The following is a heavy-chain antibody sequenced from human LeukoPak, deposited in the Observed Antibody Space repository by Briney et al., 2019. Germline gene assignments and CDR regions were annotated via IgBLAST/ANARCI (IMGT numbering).Heavy chain of an antibody. D-gene: IGHD7-27*01. CDR2: IYHSGST. Sequence: SETLSLTCAVSGGSISSGGYSWSWIRQPPGKGLEWIGYIYHSGSTYYNPSLKSRVTISVDTSKNQFSLKLSSVTAADTAVYYCARGQREKLGIVEDYWGQGTLVTVSS. J-gene: IGHJ4*02. CDR3: ARGQREKLGIVEDY. V-gene: IGHV4-30-2*01. CDR1: GGSISSGGYS.